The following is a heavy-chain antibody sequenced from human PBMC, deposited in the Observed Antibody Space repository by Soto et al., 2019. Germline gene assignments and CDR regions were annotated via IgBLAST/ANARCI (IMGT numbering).Heavy chain of an antibody. CDR1: GYRLSTYW. Sequence: GESLKISCTGSGYRLSTYWIGWVRQMPGKGLEWMGIIYPGDSDTRYSPSFQGQVTISADESISTAYLQWSSLKASDTAMYFCARSSTIVSHMDVWGQGTTVTVSS. CDR2: IYPGDSDT. D-gene: IGHD3-22*01. V-gene: IGHV5-51*01. CDR3: ARSSTIVSHMDV. J-gene: IGHJ6*02.